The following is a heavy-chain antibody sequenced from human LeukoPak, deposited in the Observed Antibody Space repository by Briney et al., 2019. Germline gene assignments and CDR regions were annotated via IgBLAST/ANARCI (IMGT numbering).Heavy chain of an antibody. CDR2: INPNSGGT. V-gene: IGHV1-2*02. CDR1: GYTFTGYY. CDR3: ARDSIMWFGELSTYYGMDV. J-gene: IGHJ6*02. D-gene: IGHD3-10*01. Sequence: ASVKVSCKASGYTFTGYYMHWVRQAPGQGLEWMGWINPNSGGTNYAQKFQGRVTMTRDTSISTAHMELSRLRSDDTAVYYCARDSIMWFGELSTYYGMDVWGQGTTVTVSS.